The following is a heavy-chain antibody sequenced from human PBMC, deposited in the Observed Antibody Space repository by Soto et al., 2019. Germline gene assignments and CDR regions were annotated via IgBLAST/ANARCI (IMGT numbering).Heavy chain of an antibody. Sequence: QLQLQESGPGLVKPSETLSLTCTVSGASISSNSFHWGWIRQPQGKGMEWIATIYYDGSTYYNPSLKSRVTITADTSKNQFSLNLTSVTAADTAMYHCARRVGATPPRDWGQGTLVIVSS. CDR3: ARRVGATPPRD. CDR1: GASISSNSFH. CDR2: IYYDGST. D-gene: IGHD1-26*01. J-gene: IGHJ4*02. V-gene: IGHV4-39*01.